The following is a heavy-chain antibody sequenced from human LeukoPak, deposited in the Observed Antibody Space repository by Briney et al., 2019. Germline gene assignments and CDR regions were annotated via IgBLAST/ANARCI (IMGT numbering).Heavy chain of an antibody. CDR3: TTSISSGFWSGYKYYFDY. D-gene: IGHD3-3*01. CDR1: GFNVSNNY. J-gene: IGHJ4*02. V-gene: IGHV3-15*01. CDR2: IKSKTDGGTT. Sequence: GGSLRLSCAASGFNVSNNYMSWVRQAPGKGLEWVGRIKSKTDGGTTDYAAPVKGRFTISRDDSKNTLYLQMNSLKTEDTAVYYCTTSISSGFWSGYKYYFDYWGQGTLVTVSS.